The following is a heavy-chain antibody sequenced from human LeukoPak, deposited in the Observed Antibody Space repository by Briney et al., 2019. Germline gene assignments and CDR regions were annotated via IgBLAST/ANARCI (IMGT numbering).Heavy chain of an antibody. J-gene: IGHJ3*02. D-gene: IGHD5-18*01. CDR2: ISAYNGNT. Sequence: ASVKVSCKASGYTFTSYGNSWVRQAPGQGLEWMGWISAYNGNTNYAQKLQGRVTMTTDTSTSTAYMELRSLRSDDTAVYYCARGYRLTRQPNDAFDIWGQGTMVTVSS. CDR1: GYTFTSYG. CDR3: ARGYRLTRQPNDAFDI. V-gene: IGHV1-18*01.